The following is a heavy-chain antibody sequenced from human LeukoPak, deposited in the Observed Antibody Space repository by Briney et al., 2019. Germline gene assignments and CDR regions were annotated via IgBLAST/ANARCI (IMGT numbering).Heavy chain of an antibody. D-gene: IGHD5-24*01. CDR3: ARLGGWLQPFDY. Sequence: SEPLSLTCTDSGGSISLYYWSWIRQPPAKGLPWIAYVYYTGDANYNPSLKSRVTISVDTSKNQSSLKLSSVTAADTAVYYCARLGGWLQPFDYWGQGTLVTVSS. J-gene: IGHJ4*02. CDR2: VYYTGDA. V-gene: IGHV4-59*01. CDR1: GGSISLYY.